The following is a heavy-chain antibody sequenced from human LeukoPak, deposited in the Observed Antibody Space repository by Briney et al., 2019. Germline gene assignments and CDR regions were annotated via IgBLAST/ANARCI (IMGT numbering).Heavy chain of an antibody. CDR1: GYTFTSYG. CDR3: ARAPNFDWLLSPFDY. J-gene: IGHJ4*02. D-gene: IGHD3-9*01. V-gene: IGHV1-18*01. CDR2: ISAYNGNT. Sequence: ASVKVSCKASGYTFTSYGISWVRQAPGQGLEWMGWISAYNGNTNYAQKLQGRVTMTTDTSTSTAYMALRSLRSDDTAVYYCARAPNFDWLLSPFDYWGQGTLVTVSS.